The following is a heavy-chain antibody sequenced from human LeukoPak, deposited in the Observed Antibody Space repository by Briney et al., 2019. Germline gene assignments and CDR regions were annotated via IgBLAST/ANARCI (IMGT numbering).Heavy chain of an antibody. J-gene: IGHJ4*02. CDR1: GFTFSSYD. D-gene: IGHD3-16*01. CDR2: ISGSGGST. V-gene: IGHV3-23*01. Sequence: GRSLRLSCAASGFTFSSYDMSWVRQAPGKGLEWVSAISGSGGSTYYADSVKGRFTISRDNSKNTLYLQMNSLRAEDTAVYYCAKLVSPRGVWGSTYYFDYWGQGTLVTVSS. CDR3: AKLVSPRGVWGSTYYFDY.